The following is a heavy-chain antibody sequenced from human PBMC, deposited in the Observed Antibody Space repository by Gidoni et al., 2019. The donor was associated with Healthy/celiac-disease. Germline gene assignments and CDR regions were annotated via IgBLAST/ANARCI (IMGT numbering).Heavy chain of an antibody. V-gene: IGHV4-31*03. CDR1: GGSISSGGYY. CDR2: IYYSGST. Sequence: QVQLQESGPGLVKPSQTLSRTCTVSGGSISSGGYYWSWISQHPGKGLEWIGYIYYSGSTYYNPSLKSRVTISVDTSKNQFSLKLSSVTAADTAVYYCARDVGSSWTGYFDYWGQGTLVTVSS. D-gene: IGHD6-13*01. J-gene: IGHJ4*02. CDR3: ARDVGSSWTGYFDY.